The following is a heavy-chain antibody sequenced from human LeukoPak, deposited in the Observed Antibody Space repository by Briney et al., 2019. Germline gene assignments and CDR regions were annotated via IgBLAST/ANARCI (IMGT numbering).Heavy chain of an antibody. CDR2: IKQDGSEK. Sequence: PGGSLRLSCAASGFTFSSYWMAWVRQAPGKGPEWVANIKQDGSEKYYVDSVKGRFTISRDNAKNSLYLQMNSLRAEDTALYYCARDPYYGSGSYAAFDIWGQGTMVTVSS. CDR3: ARDPYYGSGSYAAFDI. D-gene: IGHD3-10*01. CDR1: GFTFSSYW. J-gene: IGHJ3*02. V-gene: IGHV3-7*05.